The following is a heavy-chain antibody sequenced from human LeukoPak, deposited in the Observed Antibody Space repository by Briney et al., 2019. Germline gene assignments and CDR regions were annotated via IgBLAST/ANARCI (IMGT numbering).Heavy chain of an antibody. CDR2: ISSGGSPI. CDR3: AKDHDILTGAFDF. V-gene: IGHV3-11*01. Sequence: KSGGSLRLSCAASGFTFSDFYMSWIRQAPGKGLEWVSYISSGGSPIYYADSVKGRFAISRDNAKKSLYLQMNSLRAEDTAVYYCAKDHDILTGAFDFWGQGTLVTVSS. D-gene: IGHD3-9*01. J-gene: IGHJ4*02. CDR1: GFTFSDFY.